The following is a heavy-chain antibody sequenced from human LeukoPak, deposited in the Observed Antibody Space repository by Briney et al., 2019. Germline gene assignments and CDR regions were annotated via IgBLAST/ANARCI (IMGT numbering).Heavy chain of an antibody. CDR1: GGSISSYY. Sequence: SETLSPTCTVSGGSISSYYWSWIRQPAGKGLEWIGRIYTSGSTNNNPSLKSRVTISEDTSKNQFSLKLSSVTAADTAVYYCARGGGITMVRETWGQGTLVTVSS. D-gene: IGHD3-10*01. J-gene: IGHJ5*02. CDR2: IYTSGST. V-gene: IGHV4-4*07. CDR3: ARGGGITMVRET.